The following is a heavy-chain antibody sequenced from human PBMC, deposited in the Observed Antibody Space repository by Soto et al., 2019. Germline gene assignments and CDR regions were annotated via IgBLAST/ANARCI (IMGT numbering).Heavy chain of an antibody. CDR1: GGTFNSYA. CDR2: IIPIFGTA. D-gene: IGHD3-22*01. Sequence: SLKVCCKASGGTFNSYAISWVRQAPGQGLEWMGGIIPIFGTANYAQKFQGRVTITADESTSTAYMELSSLRPEDTAVYYCARVPSGYYDSSGPYPHWFDRWGQGTLVTVSS. V-gene: IGHV1-69*13. J-gene: IGHJ5*02. CDR3: ARVPSGYYDSSGPYPHWFDR.